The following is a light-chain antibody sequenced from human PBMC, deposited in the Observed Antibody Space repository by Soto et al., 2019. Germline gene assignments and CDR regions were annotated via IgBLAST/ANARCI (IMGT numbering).Light chain of an antibody. CDR2: GAS. J-gene: IGKJ2*01. Sequence: EIVLTQSPGTLSLSPGERATLSCRASQTVSSSYLAWYQQKPGQAPRLLIYGASSRATGIPDRFSGSGSGTDFTLTISRLEPEDFAVYYCQQCGRTPYTFGQGTNLEIK. V-gene: IGKV3-20*01. CDR3: QQCGRTPYT. CDR1: QTVSSSY.